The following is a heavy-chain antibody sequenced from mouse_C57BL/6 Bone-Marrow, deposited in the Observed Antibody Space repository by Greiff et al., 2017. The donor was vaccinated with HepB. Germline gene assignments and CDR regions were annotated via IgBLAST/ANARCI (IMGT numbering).Heavy chain of an antibody. J-gene: IGHJ2*01. V-gene: IGHV1-42*01. CDR1: GYSFTGYY. CDR2: INPSTGGT. Sequence: EVKLMESGPELVKPGASVKISCKASGYSFTGYYMNWVKQSPEKSLEWIGEINPSTGGTTYNQKFKAKATLTVDKSSSTAYMQLKSLTSEDSAVYYCARDYGSSLYYFDYWGQGTTLTVSS. CDR3: ARDYGSSLYYFDY. D-gene: IGHD1-1*01.